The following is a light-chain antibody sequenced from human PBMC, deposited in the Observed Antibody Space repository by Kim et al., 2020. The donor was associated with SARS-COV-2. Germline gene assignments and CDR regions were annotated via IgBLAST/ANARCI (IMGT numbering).Light chain of an antibody. CDR2: GAS. Sequence: EIVMTQSPATLSVSPGERATLSCRASQSVSSNLAWYQQKPGQAPRLLIYGASTRATGIPARFSGSGSGTEFTLTISSLQSEDFAVYYCQQYNNWPYTLGQGTKLEI. CDR1: QSVSSN. V-gene: IGKV3-15*01. J-gene: IGKJ2*01. CDR3: QQYNNWPYT.